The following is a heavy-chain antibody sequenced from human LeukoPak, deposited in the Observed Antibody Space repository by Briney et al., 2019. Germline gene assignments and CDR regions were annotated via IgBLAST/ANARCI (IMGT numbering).Heavy chain of an antibody. CDR1: GFTFSSYA. CDR3: ARDTRFGYFQH. J-gene: IGHJ1*01. Sequence: GGSLRLSCAASGFTFSSYAMHWVRQAPGKGLEWVAVISYDGSNKYYADSVKGRFTISRDNSKNTLYLQMNSLRAEDTAVYYCARDTRFGYFQHWGQGTLVTVSS. D-gene: IGHD3-10*01. V-gene: IGHV3-30*14. CDR2: ISYDGSNK.